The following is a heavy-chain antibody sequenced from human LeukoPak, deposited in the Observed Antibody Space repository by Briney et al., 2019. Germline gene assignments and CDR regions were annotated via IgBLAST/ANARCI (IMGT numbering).Heavy chain of an antibody. D-gene: IGHD3-3*01. J-gene: IGHJ6*03. CDR2: IYYSGST. CDR1: GGSISSSSYY. V-gene: IGHV4-39*07. Sequence: SETLSLTCSVSGGSISSSSYYWGWIRQPPGKGLEWIGSIYYSGSTNYNPSLKSRVTISVDTSKNQFSLKLSSVTAADTAVYYCAGTYYGFWSGYYPHYYYYYMDVWGKGTTVTVSS. CDR3: AGTYYGFWSGYYPHYYYYYMDV.